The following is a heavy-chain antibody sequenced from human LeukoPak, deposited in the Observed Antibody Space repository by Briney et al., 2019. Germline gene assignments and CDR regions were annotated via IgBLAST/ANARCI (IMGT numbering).Heavy chain of an antibody. Sequence: SETLSLTCTVSGGSISSSSYYWGWIRQPPGKGLEWIGSISYSGSTYYNPSLKSRVTISVDTSKNQFSLKLSSVTAADTAVYYCAREFGRDGYNYLSDSPGVSGAFDIWGQGTMVTVSS. CDR3: AREFGRDGYNYLSDSPGVSGAFDI. CDR1: GGSISSSSYY. J-gene: IGHJ3*02. V-gene: IGHV4-39*02. CDR2: ISYSGST. D-gene: IGHD5-24*01.